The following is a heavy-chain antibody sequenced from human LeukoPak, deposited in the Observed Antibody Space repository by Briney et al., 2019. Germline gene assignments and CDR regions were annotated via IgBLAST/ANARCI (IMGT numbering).Heavy chain of an antibody. Sequence: GGSLRLSCAASGFTVSGNYMSWVRQAPGKGLEWVSVIYSGGSTYYADSVKGRFTISRDNAKNTLNLQMNSLRAEDTAVYYCVRAGYCSSTICYVDFWGQGTLVTVSS. CDR1: GFTVSGNY. CDR3: VRAGYCSSTICYVDF. J-gene: IGHJ4*02. V-gene: IGHV3-53*01. CDR2: IYSGGST. D-gene: IGHD2-2*01.